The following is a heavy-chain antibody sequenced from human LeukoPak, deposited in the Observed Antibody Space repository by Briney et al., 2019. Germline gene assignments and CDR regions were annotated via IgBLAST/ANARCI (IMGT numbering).Heavy chain of an antibody. J-gene: IGHJ4*02. CDR3: ARQGGSFFSFSTFFDY. CDR1: GFTFSSYW. Sequence: GGSLRLSCAASGFTFSSYWMSWVRQAPGKGLEWVANIKQDGSEKYYVDSVKGRFTISRDNAKNPLYLQMNGLRAEDTAVYYCARQGGSFFSFSTFFDYWGQGTLVTVSS. D-gene: IGHD1-26*01. V-gene: IGHV3-7*01. CDR2: IKQDGSEK.